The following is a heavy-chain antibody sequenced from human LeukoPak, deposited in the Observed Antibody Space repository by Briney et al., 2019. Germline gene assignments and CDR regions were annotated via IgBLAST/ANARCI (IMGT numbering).Heavy chain of an antibody. CDR1: GGSFSGYY. CDR2: INHSGST. V-gene: IGHV4-34*01. CDR3: ARAMGAVVPAAIGY. Sequence: SETLPLTCAVYGGSFSGYYWSWIRQPPGKGLEWIGEINHSGSTNYNPSLKSRVTISVDTSKNQFSLKLSSVTAADTAVYYCARAMGAVVPAAIGYWGQGTLVTVSS. J-gene: IGHJ4*02. D-gene: IGHD2-2*02.